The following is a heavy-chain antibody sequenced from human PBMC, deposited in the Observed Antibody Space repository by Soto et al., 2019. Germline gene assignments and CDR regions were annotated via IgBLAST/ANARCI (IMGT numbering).Heavy chain of an antibody. J-gene: IGHJ6*02. CDR3: ARDTLSRSWNQCYYYGMDV. V-gene: IGHV3-21*01. CDR2: ISSSSSYI. Sequence: EVQLVESGGGLVKPGGSLRLSCAASGFTFSSYSMNWVRQAPGKGLEWVSSISSSSSYIYYADSVKGRFTISRDNAKNTLYMQMNSLRAEDTAVYYCARDTLSRSWNQCYYYGMDVWGQGTTVTVSS. CDR1: GFTFSSYS. D-gene: IGHD6-13*01.